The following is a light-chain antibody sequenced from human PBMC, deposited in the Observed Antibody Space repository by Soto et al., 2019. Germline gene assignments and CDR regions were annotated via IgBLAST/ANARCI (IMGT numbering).Light chain of an antibody. J-gene: IGLJ3*02. CDR2: YDS. V-gene: IGLV3-21*01. Sequence: SYELTQPPSVSVAPGKTASVACGGSNIGSKSVHWYQKKSGQAPVLVMYYDSDRPSGIPERFSGSNSGNTATLTISRVDAGDEADDYCQVWDISSGHVVFGGGTKLTVL. CDR3: QVWDISSGHVV. CDR1: NIGSKS.